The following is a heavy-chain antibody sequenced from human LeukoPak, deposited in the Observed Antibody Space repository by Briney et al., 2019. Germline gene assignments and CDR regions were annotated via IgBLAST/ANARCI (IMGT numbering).Heavy chain of an antibody. Sequence: GGSLRLSCAASGFMFSSYSMNWVRQAPGKGLEWVSYISSSGSTIYYADSVKGRFTISRDNAKNSLYLQMNSLRAEDTAVYYCARVDVMITFGGVIAGGAFDIWGQGTMVTVSS. CDR2: ISSSGSTI. D-gene: IGHD3-16*02. V-gene: IGHV3-48*04. CDR1: GFMFSSYS. CDR3: ARVDVMITFGGVIAGGAFDI. J-gene: IGHJ3*02.